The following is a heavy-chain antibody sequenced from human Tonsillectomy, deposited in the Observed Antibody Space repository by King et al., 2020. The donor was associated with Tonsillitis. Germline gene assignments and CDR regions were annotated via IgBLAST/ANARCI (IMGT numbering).Heavy chain of an antibody. Sequence: VQLVESGGGVVQPGRSLRLSCATSGFTFSSYGMHWVRQAPGKGLEWVAVISDDGSNKFYVDSVKGRITISRDNSENTLYLQINSLRAEDTAVYYCARDWGGGNPRDANPLDAFDIWGQGTMVTVSS. CDR2: ISDDGSNK. CDR3: ARDWGGGNPRDANPLDAFDI. D-gene: IGHD4-23*01. V-gene: IGHV3-33*05. J-gene: IGHJ3*02. CDR1: GFTFSSYG.